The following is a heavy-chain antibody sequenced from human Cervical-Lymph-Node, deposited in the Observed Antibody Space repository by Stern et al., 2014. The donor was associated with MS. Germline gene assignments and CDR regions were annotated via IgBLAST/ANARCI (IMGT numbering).Heavy chain of an antibody. CDR3: ARDSGSSIFRDAFDI. Sequence: MQLVESGGGLVKPGGSLRLSCTASGFTFSVHAMSWIRQAPGMGLEWISFLSSSGSTRYYATSVQGRFTISRDNAKETLYLHMHNLRAEDTAVYYCARDSGSSIFRDAFDIWGQGAMDTVSS. J-gene: IGHJ3*02. V-gene: IGHV3-11*01. CDR2: LSSSGSTR. CDR1: GFTFSVHA. D-gene: IGHD2-21*01.